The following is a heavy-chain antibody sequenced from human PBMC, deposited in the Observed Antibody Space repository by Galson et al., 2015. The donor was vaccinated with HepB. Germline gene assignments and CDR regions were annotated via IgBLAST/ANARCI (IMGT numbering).Heavy chain of an antibody. V-gene: IGHV5-10-1*01. J-gene: IGHJ3*02. D-gene: IGHD3-10*01. CDR3: ASRVWFGELLMDAFDI. CDR1: GYSFTSYW. CDR2: IDPSDSYT. Sequence: QSGAEVKKPGESLRISCKGSGYSFTSYWISWVRQMPGKGLEWMGRIDPSDSYTNYSPSFQGHVTISADKSISTAYLQWSSLKASDTAMYYCASRVWFGELLMDAFDIWGQGTMVTVSS.